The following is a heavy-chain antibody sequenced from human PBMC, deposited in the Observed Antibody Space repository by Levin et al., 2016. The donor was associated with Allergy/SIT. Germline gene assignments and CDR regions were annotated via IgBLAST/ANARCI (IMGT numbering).Heavy chain of an antibody. Sequence: SETLSLTCTVSGGSISSSSYYWGWIRQPPGKGLEWIGSIYYSGSTNYNPSLKSRVTISVDTSKNQFSLKLSSVTAADTAVYYCARSYFQVGYGLLFDYWGQGTLATVSS. V-gene: IGHV4-39*07. CDR1: GGSISSSSYY. CDR3: ARSYFQVGYGLLFDY. J-gene: IGHJ4*02. D-gene: IGHD1-26*01. CDR2: IYYSGST.